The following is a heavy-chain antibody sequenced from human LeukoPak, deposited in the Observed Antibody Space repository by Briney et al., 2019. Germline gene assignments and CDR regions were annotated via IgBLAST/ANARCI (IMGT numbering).Heavy chain of an antibody. CDR1: GGSFSGYY. Sequence: SETLSLTCALYGGSFSGYYWSWIRQPPGKGLEWIGEINHSGSTNYNPSLKSRVTISVDTSKNQFSLKLSSVTAADTAVYYCARHGAEGEYYYYYYTDVWGKGTTVTVSS. V-gene: IGHV4-34*01. J-gene: IGHJ6*03. D-gene: IGHD3-10*01. CDR3: ARHGAEGEYYYYYYTDV. CDR2: INHSGST.